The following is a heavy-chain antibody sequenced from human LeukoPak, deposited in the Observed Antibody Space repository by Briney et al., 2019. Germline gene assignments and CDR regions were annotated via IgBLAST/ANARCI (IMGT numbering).Heavy chain of an antibody. CDR3: ARDKIVGATIFDY. Sequence: GGSLRLSCAASGFTFNTYVMSWVRQAPGKGLEWVANIKQDGGEKYYVDSVKGRFTISRDNAKNSLYLEMNSLRAEDTAVYYCARDKIVGATIFDYWGQGTLVTVSS. CDR1: GFTFNTYV. J-gene: IGHJ4*02. CDR2: IKQDGGEK. D-gene: IGHD1-26*01. V-gene: IGHV3-7*03.